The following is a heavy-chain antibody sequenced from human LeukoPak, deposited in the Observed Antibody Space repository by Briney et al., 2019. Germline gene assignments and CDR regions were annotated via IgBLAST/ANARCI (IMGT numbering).Heavy chain of an antibody. J-gene: IGHJ4*02. CDR3: AKDYPLEY. Sequence: GGSLRLSCAASGFTFSSYTMHWVRQAPGTGLEWVSAISGSGGSTYYADSVTGRFTISRDNSKNTVYLHMNTLRPEDTAVYYCAKDYPLEYWGQGALVTVSS. V-gene: IGHV3-23*01. CDR1: GFTFSSYT. CDR2: ISGSGGST.